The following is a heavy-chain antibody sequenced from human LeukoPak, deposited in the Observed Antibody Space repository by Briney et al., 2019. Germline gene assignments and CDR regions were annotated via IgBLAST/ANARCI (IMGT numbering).Heavy chain of an antibody. J-gene: IGHJ4*02. V-gene: IGHV1-2*02. CDR1: GYTFTGYY. CDR3: ARDTQLWFGELPFDY. CDR2: INPNSGGT. Sequence: ASVKVSCKASGYTFTGYYMHWVRQAPGQGLEWMGWINPNSGGTNYAQKFQGRVTMTRDTSISTAYMELSRLRSDDTAMYYCARDTQLWFGELPFDYWGQGTLVTVSS. D-gene: IGHD3-10*01.